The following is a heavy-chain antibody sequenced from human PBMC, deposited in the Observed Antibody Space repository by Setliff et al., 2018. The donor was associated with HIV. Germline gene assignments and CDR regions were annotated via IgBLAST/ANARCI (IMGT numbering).Heavy chain of an antibody. CDR2: ISRGGKTI. CDR3: SRVPLRYGWEAY. CDR1: GGSISSYY. V-gene: IGHV3-11*01. J-gene: IGHJ4*02. D-gene: IGHD6-19*01. Sequence: LSLTCTVSGGSISSYYWSWIRQTPGKGLEWVSYISRGGKTIHYADSVKGRFTISRDNVKNILYLQMNSLRPEDTAMYYCSRVPLRYGWEAYWGQGTLVTVSS.